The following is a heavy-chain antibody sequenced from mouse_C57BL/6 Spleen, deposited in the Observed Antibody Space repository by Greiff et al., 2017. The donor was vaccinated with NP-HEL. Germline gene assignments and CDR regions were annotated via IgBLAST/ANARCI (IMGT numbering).Heavy chain of an antibody. D-gene: IGHD1-1*02. CDR2: IWGDGST. Sequence: VHLVESGPGLVAPSQSLSITCTVSGFSLTSYGVSWVRQPPGKGLEWLGVIWGDGSTNYHSALISRLSISKDNSKSQIYLKLNSLRTEDTDTYYCDNAKVGGKGSMDDWGKGTTVTVSS. CDR3: DNAKVGGKGSMDD. V-gene: IGHV2-3*01. CDR1: GFSLTSYG. J-gene: IGHJ4*01.